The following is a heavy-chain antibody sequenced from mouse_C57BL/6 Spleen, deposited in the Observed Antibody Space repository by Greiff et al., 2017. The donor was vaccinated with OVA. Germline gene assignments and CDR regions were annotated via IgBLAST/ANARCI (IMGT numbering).Heavy chain of an antibody. CDR2: INPNNGGT. Sequence: VHVKQSGPELVKPGASVKMSCKASGYTFTDYNMHWVKQSHGKSLEWIGYINPNNGGTSYNQKFKGKATLTVNKSSSTAYMELRSLTSEDSAVYYCARGLDAMDYWGQGTSVTVSS. CDR1: GYTFTDYN. CDR3: ARGLDAMDY. J-gene: IGHJ4*01. D-gene: IGHD4-1*01. V-gene: IGHV1-22*01.